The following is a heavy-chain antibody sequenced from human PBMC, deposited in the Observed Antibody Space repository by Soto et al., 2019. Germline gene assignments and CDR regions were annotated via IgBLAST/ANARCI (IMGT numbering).Heavy chain of an antibody. J-gene: IGHJ5*02. Sequence: GGSLSLSCAASGFTFTSRAMSWVRQAPGKGLEWVSGIDGSGVDTYYADSVKGRFTISRDNSKNTLYLQMNSLRAEDTAVYYCAKGGVLTGYYRWFDRWGQGTLVTVSS. CDR2: IDGSGVDT. CDR3: AKGGVLTGYYRWFDR. D-gene: IGHD3-9*01. CDR1: GFTFTSRA. V-gene: IGHV3-23*01.